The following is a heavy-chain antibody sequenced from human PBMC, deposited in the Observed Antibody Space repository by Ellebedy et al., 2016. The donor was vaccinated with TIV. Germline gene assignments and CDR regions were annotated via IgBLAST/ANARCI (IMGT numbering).Heavy chain of an antibody. CDR2: IYYSGST. CDR3: ARDRVGGSRRRDYYYYGMDV. D-gene: IGHD1-26*01. CDR1: GGSISSSSYY. Sequence: MPSETLSLTCTVSGGSISSSSYYWGWIRQPPGKGLEWIGSIYYSGSTYYNPSLKSRVTISVDTSKNQFSLKLSSVTAADTAVYYCARDRVGGSRRRDYYYYGMDVWGQGTTVTVSS. V-gene: IGHV4-39*07. J-gene: IGHJ6*02.